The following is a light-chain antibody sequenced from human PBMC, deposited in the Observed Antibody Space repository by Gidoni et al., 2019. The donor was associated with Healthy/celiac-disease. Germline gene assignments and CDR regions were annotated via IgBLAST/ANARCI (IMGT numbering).Light chain of an antibody. J-gene: IGKJ4*01. CDR2: GAS. CDR1: QSISSY. CDR3: QQSYSTPLT. Sequence: SQMVHSPSSLSASVGDRVTITRRASQSISSYLNWYQQKPGKAPKLLIYGASRLQSGVPSRFSGSGSGTDFTLTISRLQPEDFATYYCQQSYSTPLTFGGGTKVEIK. V-gene: IGKV1-39*01.